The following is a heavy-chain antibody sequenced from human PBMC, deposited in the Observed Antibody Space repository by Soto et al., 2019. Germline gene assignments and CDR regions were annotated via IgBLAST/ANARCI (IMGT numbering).Heavy chain of an antibody. D-gene: IGHD5-18*01. J-gene: IGHJ4*02. CDR1: GFTFSSYG. CDR2: ISYDGSNK. V-gene: IGHV3-30*18. CDR3: AKGYSYPDY. Sequence: QVKLVESGGGVVQPGRSLRLSCAASGFTFSSYGMHWVRQAPGKGLEWVAVISYDGSNKYYADSVKGRFTISRDNSKNTLYLQMNSLRAEDTAVYYRAKGYSYPDYWGQGTLVTVSS.